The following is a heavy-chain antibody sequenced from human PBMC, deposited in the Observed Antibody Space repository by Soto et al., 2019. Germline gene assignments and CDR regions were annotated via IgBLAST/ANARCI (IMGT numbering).Heavy chain of an antibody. V-gene: IGHV1-69*04. D-gene: IGHD3-3*01. Sequence: ASVKVSCKASGGTFSSYTISWVRQAPGQGLEWMGRTIPILGIANYAQKFQGRVTITADKSTSTAYMELSSLRSEDTAVYYCAREISSGVVIFFDYWGQGTLVTVSS. CDR3: AREISSGVVIFFDY. J-gene: IGHJ4*02. CDR1: GGTFSSYT. CDR2: TIPILGIA.